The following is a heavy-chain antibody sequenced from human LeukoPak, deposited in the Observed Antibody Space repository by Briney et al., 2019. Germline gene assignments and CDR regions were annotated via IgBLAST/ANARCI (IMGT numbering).Heavy chain of an antibody. V-gene: IGHV3-72*01. CDR1: GFTFSDHY. J-gene: IGHJ4*02. CDR2: SRNKASSYTT. D-gene: IGHD1-26*01. CDR3: ASDVPGGGYPFDS. Sequence: GGSLRLSCEASGFTFSDHYMDWVRQAPGKGLEWVARSRNKASSYTTEYAASVKGRFTISRDDSKNTLYLQMNSLKTEDTAVYYCASDVPGGGYPFDSLGRGTLVTVSS.